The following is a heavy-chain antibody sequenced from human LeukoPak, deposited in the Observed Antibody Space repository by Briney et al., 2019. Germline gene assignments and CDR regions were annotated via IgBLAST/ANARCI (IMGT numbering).Heavy chain of an antibody. CDR2: ISAYNGNT. CDR3: ARGEGRTTELPFDY. CDR1: GYTFTSYG. V-gene: IGHV1-18*01. Sequence: ASVKVSCKASGYTFTSYGISWVRLAPGQGLEWMGWISAYNGNTNYAQKLQGRVTMTTDTSTSTAYMELRSLRSDDTAVYYCARGEGRTTELPFDYWGQGTLVTVSS. D-gene: IGHD1-7*01. J-gene: IGHJ4*02.